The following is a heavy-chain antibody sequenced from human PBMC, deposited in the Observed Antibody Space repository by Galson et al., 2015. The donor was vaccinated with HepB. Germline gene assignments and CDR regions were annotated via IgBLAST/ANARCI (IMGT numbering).Heavy chain of an antibody. CDR1: GGSVSSNSAS. J-gene: IGHJ4*01. D-gene: IGHD6-19*01. V-gene: IGHV6-1*01. CDR3: ARDSSGWIGSYPDSNMDF. CDR2: TYYRDEGDN. Sequence: CAIFGGSVSSNSASWYGIRQARSRGVEGLGRTYYRDEGDNDYALSVKSRFSINPDTSKNQISLQLNSVTPEDTAVYGCARDSSGWIGSYPDSNMDFWGQGTPVTVSS.